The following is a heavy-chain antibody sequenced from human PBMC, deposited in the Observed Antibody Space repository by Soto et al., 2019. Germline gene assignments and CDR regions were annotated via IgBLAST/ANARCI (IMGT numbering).Heavy chain of an antibody. D-gene: IGHD2-15*01. CDR2: IYYRSKWFH. V-gene: IGHV6-1*01. J-gene: IGHJ6*02. Sequence: TLSLTCTVSGDSVSSNGACWNWIRQSPSRGLQWLGRIYYRSKWFHDYAASVESRMAINPVTSRNQFSLQLNYVTPEDTAVYYCARVHCSAGTCLDGLDFWGQGTTVTVSS. CDR1: GDSVSSNGAC. CDR3: ARVHCSAGTCLDGLDF.